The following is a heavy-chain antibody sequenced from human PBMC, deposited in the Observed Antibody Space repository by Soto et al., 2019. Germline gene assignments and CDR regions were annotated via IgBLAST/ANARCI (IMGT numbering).Heavy chain of an antibody. D-gene: IGHD3-22*01. J-gene: IGHJ5*02. CDR3: ASPYYYESRGAVWDT. Sequence: PSETLSLTCSVSGGPISSSSYYWGWIRRPPGKGLEWIGSIFYSGRTDYNPSLKSRVTISVDRSKNQFSLKLNSVTAADTAVYYCASPYYYESRGAVWDTWGQATLVTVSS. CDR1: GGPISSSSYY. CDR2: IFYSGRT. V-gene: IGHV4-39*01.